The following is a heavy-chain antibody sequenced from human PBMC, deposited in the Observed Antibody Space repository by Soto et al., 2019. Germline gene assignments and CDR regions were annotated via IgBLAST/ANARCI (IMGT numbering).Heavy chain of an antibody. D-gene: IGHD6-25*01. CDR3: ARLTSSGSTNLRPDY. CDR2: IDPSDSYT. V-gene: IGHV5-10-1*01. Sequence: EVQLVQSGAEVKKPGESLRISCKGSGYSFTSYWISWVRQMPGKGLEWMGRIDPSDSYTNYSPSFQGHVTISADKSISTAYLQWRSLKASDTAMYYCARLTSSGSTNLRPDYWGQGTLVTVSS. CDR1: GYSFTSYW. J-gene: IGHJ4*02.